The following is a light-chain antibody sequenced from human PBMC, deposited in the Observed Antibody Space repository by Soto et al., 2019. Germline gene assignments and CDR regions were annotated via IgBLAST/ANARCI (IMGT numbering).Light chain of an antibody. CDR1: QDITNF. Sequence: DIQMTQSPSSLSASVGDRVTITCQASQDITNFLNWYQQKPGKAPKLLIYAASNLETGVPSRFSGGGSGADFTFTISSLQPEDVATYYCQQYDLLPCTFGQGKKVEIK. CDR3: QQYDLLPCT. CDR2: AAS. V-gene: IGKV1-33*01. J-gene: IGKJ1*01.